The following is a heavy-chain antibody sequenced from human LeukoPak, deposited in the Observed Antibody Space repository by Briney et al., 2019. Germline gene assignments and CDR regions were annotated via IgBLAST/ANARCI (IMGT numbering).Heavy chain of an antibody. CDR1: RFTFSSYA. D-gene: IGHD3-22*01. J-gene: IGHJ4*02. V-gene: IGHV3-48*03. CDR2: VSSTGRNR. CDR3: AATYYYDGSGDY. Sequence: SPRLSCAASRFTFSSYAMHWVPQAPGKRLECVLEVSSTGRNRYYAGSVRGRFTISRDNAKNSLYLLRASLRTEDRAVYFCAATYYYDGSGDYWGQGTLVTVSS.